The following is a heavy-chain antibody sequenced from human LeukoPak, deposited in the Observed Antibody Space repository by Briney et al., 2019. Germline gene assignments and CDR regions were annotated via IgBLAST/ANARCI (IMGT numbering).Heavy chain of an antibody. CDR2: ISSSSSTI. D-gene: IGHD6-13*01. Sequence: PRGSLRLSCAASGFTFSDHYMDWVRQAPGKGLEWVSYISSSSSTIYYADSVKGRFTISRDNAKNSLYLQMNSLRAEDTAVYYCVRYSSSWTNWFDPWGQGTLVTVSS. V-gene: IGHV3-48*01. CDR1: GFTFSDHY. J-gene: IGHJ5*02. CDR3: VRYSSSWTNWFDP.